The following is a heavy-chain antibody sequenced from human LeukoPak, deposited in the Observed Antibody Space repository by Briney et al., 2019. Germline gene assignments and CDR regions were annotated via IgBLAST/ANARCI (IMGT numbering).Heavy chain of an antibody. CDR1: GFTVSSNY. D-gene: IGHD3-9*01. CDR3: AKVGYFDWLLHFWIDY. J-gene: IGHJ4*02. V-gene: IGHV3-11*01. Sequence: PGGSLRLSCAASGFTVSSNYMSWVRQAPGKGLEWVSYISSSGSTIYYADSVKGRFTISRDNSKNTLYLQMNSLRAEDTAVYYCAKVGYFDWLLHFWIDYWGQGTLVTVSS. CDR2: ISSSGSTI.